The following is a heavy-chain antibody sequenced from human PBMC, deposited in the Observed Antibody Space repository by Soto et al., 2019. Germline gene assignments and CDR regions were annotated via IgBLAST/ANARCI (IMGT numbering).Heavy chain of an antibody. Sequence: QVQVVQSGAEVKKPGASVKVSCKSSGYSFTSYGISWVRQAPGQGLEWMGWISAYNGNTNYAQKLQGRVTMTTDTSTSTAYMELRSLRSDDTAVYYCARGTDYVWGSYRHTYGRHFFDIWGQGTMVTVSS. CDR3: ARGTDYVWGSYRHTYGRHFFDI. J-gene: IGHJ3*02. CDR2: ISAYNGNT. CDR1: GYSFTSYG. V-gene: IGHV1-18*01. D-gene: IGHD3-16*02.